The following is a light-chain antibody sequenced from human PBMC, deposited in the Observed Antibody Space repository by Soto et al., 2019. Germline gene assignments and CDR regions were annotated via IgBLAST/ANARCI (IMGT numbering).Light chain of an antibody. CDR3: QLRTNWPPRLT. CDR1: QSVGSY. Sequence: EIVLTQSPATLSLSPGERASLSCRASQSVGSYLAWYQQKPGQAPRLLIYDASNRAAGIPVRFSGSGSGTDFTLTISSLEPEDFAAYHCQLRTNWPPRLTLGGGTKVDIK. CDR2: DAS. J-gene: IGKJ4*01. V-gene: IGKV3-11*01.